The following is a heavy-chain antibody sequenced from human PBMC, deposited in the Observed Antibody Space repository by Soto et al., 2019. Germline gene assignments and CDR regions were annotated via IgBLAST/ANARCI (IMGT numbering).Heavy chain of an antibody. D-gene: IGHD4-17*01. CDR3: ARGTTVTTFDYYYYGMDV. Sequence: QVQLVQSGAEVKKPGSSVKVSCKASGGTFSSYAISWVRQAPGQGREWMGGIIPIFGTANYAHKFQGRVTITADESTSTAYMELSSLRSEDTAVYYCARGTTVTTFDYYYYGMDVWGQGTTVTVSS. V-gene: IGHV1-69*12. CDR1: GGTFSSYA. CDR2: IIPIFGTA. J-gene: IGHJ6*02.